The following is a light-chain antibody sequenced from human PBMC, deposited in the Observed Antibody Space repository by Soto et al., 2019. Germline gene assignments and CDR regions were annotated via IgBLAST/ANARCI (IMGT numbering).Light chain of an antibody. CDR1: QSVSSN. CDR2: GAS. Sequence: EIVMTQSPATLSVSPGERATLSCRASQSVSSNLAWYQQKPGQAPRLLIYGASSRATGIPARFSGSGSGTEFTLTIDSLQADDFATYYCQQYETFSGTFGPGTKVDIK. V-gene: IGKV3-15*01. J-gene: IGKJ1*01. CDR3: QQYETFSGT.